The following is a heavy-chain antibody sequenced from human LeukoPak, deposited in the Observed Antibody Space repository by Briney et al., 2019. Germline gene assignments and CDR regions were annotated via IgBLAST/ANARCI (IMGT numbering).Heavy chain of an antibody. Sequence: SETLSLTCTVSGGSMSSYYWSWIRQPPGKGLEWIGYIYYSGTTNYNPSLKSRVTISVDTSKNQFSLKLSSVTAADTAVYYCARMNYYYGMDVWGQGTTVTVSS. CDR1: GGSMSSYY. V-gene: IGHV4-59*12. J-gene: IGHJ6*02. CDR2: IYYSGTT. CDR3: ARMNYYYGMDV.